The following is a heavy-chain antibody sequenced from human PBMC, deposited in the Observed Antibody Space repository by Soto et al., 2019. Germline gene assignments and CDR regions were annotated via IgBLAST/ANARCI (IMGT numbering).Heavy chain of an antibody. J-gene: IGHJ5*02. CDR2: ISSNSAYI. V-gene: IGHV3-21*01. CDR1: GFTFRSFT. D-gene: IGHD6-13*01. CDR3: TRDASRDSSARGWFDP. Sequence: VGSLRRSCAASGFTFRSFTMNWVRQAPGKGLEWVSTISSNSAYIYYTDALRGRFTISRDNAKNSLHLQMNSLRAEDTAVYYCTRDASRDSSARGWFDPWGPGTLVTVSS.